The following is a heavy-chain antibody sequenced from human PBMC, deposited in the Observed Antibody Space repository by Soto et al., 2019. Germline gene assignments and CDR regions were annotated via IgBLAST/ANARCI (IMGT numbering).Heavy chain of an antibody. V-gene: IGHV4-61*08. CDR2: IYYSGST. CDR1: GGSISSGGYY. Sequence: PSETLSLTCTVSGGSISSGGYYWSWIRQHPGKGLEWIGYIYYSGSTYYNPSLKSRVTISVDTSKNQFSLKLSSVTAADTAVYYCANLAGTKHYYYMDVWGKGTTVTVSS. CDR3: ANLAGTKHYYYMDV. D-gene: IGHD1-1*01. J-gene: IGHJ6*03.